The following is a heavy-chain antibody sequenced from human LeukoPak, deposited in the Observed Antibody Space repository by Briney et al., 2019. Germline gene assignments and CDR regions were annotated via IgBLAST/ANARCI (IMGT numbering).Heavy chain of an antibody. CDR3: AAQGGPLSSIAMARHDAFDI. D-gene: IGHD5-18*01. J-gene: IGHJ3*02. V-gene: IGHV1-69*13. Sequence: SVKVSCKASGGTFSSYAISWVRQAPGQGLEWMGRIIPIFGTANYAQKFQGRVTITADESTSTAYMELSSLRSEDTAVYYCAAQGGPLSSIAMARHDAFDIWGQGTMVTVSS. CDR2: IIPIFGTA. CDR1: GGTFSSYA.